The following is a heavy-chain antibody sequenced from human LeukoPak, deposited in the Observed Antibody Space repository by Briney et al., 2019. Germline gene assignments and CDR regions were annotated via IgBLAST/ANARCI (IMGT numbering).Heavy chain of an antibody. Sequence: ASVKVSCKASGYTLTGYYMHWVRQAPGQGLEWMGRINPNSGGTNYAQKFQGRVTLTRDTSINTAYMELSRLRSDDTAVYYCARDLDYDSSGYDWGQGTLVTVSS. CDR3: ARDLDYDSSGYD. D-gene: IGHD3-22*01. CDR1: GYTLTGYY. J-gene: IGHJ4*02. CDR2: INPNSGGT. V-gene: IGHV1-2*06.